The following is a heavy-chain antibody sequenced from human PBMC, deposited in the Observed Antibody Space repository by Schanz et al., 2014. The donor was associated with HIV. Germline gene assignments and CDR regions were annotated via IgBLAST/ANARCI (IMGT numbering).Heavy chain of an antibody. D-gene: IGHD5-18*01. CDR1: GFSFSNFG. CDR2: SRVKSDSYAP. V-gene: IGHV3-72*01. Sequence: VQLVESRGGVVQPGRSLRLSCAASGFSFSNFGMHWVRQAPGKGLEWVARSRVKSDSYAPEYAASVTGRFTISRDDSKNSVYLQMNSLNIEDTAVYYCRGYRFYYGVDFWGQGTTVTVS. CDR3: RGYRFYYGVDF. J-gene: IGHJ6*02.